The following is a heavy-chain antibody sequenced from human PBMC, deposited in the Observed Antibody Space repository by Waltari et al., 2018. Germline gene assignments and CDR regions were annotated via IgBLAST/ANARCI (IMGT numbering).Heavy chain of an antibody. Sequence: QVQLQESGQGLVKPSGTLSPTCAVSGDSISGNYWWSWVRQSPEKGLGWIGQVHHSGKTHYNPSLQSRVTISVDKPKNQFSLNLNSVTAADTAVYYCAGDRAIGLFFDYWGRGTLVTVSS. CDR2: VHHSGKT. V-gene: IGHV4-4*02. D-gene: IGHD2-2*01. J-gene: IGHJ4*02. CDR3: AGDRAIGLFFDY. CDR1: GDSISGNYW.